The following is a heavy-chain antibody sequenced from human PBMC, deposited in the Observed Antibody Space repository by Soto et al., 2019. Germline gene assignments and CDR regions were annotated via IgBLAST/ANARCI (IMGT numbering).Heavy chain of an antibody. D-gene: IGHD2-21*02. V-gene: IGHV3-30-3*01. CDR2: ISYDGTTK. CDR1: GFTFSSFA. J-gene: IGHJ2*01. CDR3: AGDPCGDCFDWDLDL. Sequence: QAQLVESGGGVVQPGRSLTLSCAASGFTFSSFAIHWVRQAPGKGLEWVAAISYDGTTKFYADSVKDRSTISRDNSKNTLYLQMNSLRGEDTAVYYCAGDPCGDCFDWDLDLWGHGTLVTVSS.